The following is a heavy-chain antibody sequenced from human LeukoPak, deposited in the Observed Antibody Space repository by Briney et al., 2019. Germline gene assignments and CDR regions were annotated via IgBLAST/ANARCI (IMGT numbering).Heavy chain of an antibody. D-gene: IGHD1-26*01. V-gene: IGHV4-59*08. CDR3: ARGSGSYFYYYYMDV. J-gene: IGHJ6*03. Sequence: SETLSLTCTVSGGSISSYYWSWIRQPPGKGLEWIGYTYYSGSTNYNPSLKSRVTISVDTSKNQFSLKLSSVTAADTAVYYCARGSGSYFYYYYMDVWGKGTTVAVSS. CDR1: GGSISSYY. CDR2: TYYSGST.